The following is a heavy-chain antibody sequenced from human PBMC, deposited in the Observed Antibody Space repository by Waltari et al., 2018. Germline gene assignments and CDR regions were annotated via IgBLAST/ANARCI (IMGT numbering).Heavy chain of an antibody. Sequence: VEAGGGLGKPWGVLRTSLCALWFTFRWFGMGLVRQAPGKGLEWVLSISGRGGRTYYADSVKGRFTISRDNSKNTLYLQMNSLRAEDTAVYYCAKGYYYGSGSPENYFDYWGQGTLVTVSS. J-gene: IGHJ4*02. V-gene: IGHV3-23*04. CDR3: AKGYYYGSGSPENYFDY. CDR1: FTFRWFG. D-gene: IGHD3-10*01. CDR2: ISGRGGRT.